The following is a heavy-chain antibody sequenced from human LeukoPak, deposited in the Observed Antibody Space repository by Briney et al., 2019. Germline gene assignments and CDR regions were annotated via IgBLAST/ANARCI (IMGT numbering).Heavy chain of an antibody. V-gene: IGHV3-30*02. CDR2: IRYDGSTK. CDR3: AKDGDDSIDY. Sequence: GESLRLSCAASGFTLICCGMHWVRQAPGKGLEWVAFIRYDGSTKYYTDSVKGRFTISRDNSRDTLYLQMNSLRAEDTAVYYCAKDGDDSIDYWGQGTLVTVSS. D-gene: IGHD3-22*01. CDR1: GFTLICCG. J-gene: IGHJ4*02.